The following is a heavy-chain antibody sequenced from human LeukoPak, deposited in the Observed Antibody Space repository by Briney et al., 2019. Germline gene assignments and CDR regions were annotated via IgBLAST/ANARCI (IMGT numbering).Heavy chain of an antibody. CDR2: ISSSSSYI. CDR3: ARDRSRGAVAGPGRNWYFDL. V-gene: IGHV3-21*01. Sequence: PGGSLRLSCAASGFTFSSYSMNWVRQAPGKGLEWVSSISSSSSYIYYADSVKGRFTISRDNAKNSLYLQMNSLRAEDTAVYYCARDRSRGAVAGPGRNWYFDLWGRGTLVTVSS. D-gene: IGHD6-19*01. J-gene: IGHJ2*01. CDR1: GFTFSSYS.